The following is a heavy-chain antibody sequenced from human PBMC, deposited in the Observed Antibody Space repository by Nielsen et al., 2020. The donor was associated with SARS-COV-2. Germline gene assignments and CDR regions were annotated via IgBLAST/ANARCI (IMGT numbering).Heavy chain of an antibody. Sequence: SETLSLTCTVSGGSISSYYWSWIRQPPGKGLEWIGEINHSGSTNYNPSLKSRVTISVDTSKNQFSLKLSSVTAADTAVYYCARGRRNYDFWSGYHFDYWGQGTLVTVSS. J-gene: IGHJ4*02. CDR3: ARGRRNYDFWSGYHFDY. V-gene: IGHV4-34*01. CDR1: GGSISSYY. D-gene: IGHD3-3*01. CDR2: INHSGST.